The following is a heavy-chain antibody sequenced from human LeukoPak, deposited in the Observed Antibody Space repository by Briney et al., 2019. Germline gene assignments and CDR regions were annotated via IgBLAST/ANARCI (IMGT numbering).Heavy chain of an antibody. J-gene: IGHJ4*02. CDR3: ARGLRYFDWLSTFDY. CDR1: GGSFSGYY. CDR2: INHSGST. D-gene: IGHD3-9*01. Sequence: SETLSLTCAVYGGSFSGYYWSWIRQPPGKGLEWIGEINHSGSTNYNLSLKSRVTISVDTSKNQFSLKLSSVTAADTAVYYCARGLRYFDWLSTFDYWGQGTLVTVSS. V-gene: IGHV4-34*01.